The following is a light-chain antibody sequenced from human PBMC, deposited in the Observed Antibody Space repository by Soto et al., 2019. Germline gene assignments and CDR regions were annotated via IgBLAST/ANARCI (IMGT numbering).Light chain of an antibody. CDR3: SSYVGSNNLL. V-gene: IGLV2-8*01. J-gene: IGLJ2*01. CDR1: SSGVGGYNY. CDR2: EVS. Sequence: QSALTQPPSASGSPGQSVTISCTGTSSGVGGYNYVSWYQQHPGKAPKLMIYEVSKRPSGVPDRFSGSKSDNTASLTVSGLQAEDEADYYCSSYVGSNNLLFGGGTKVTVL.